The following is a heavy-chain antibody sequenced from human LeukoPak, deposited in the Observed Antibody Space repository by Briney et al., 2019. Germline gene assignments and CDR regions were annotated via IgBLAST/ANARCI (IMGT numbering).Heavy chain of an antibody. Sequence: ASVKVSCKASGYTFTSYAMHWVRPAPGQRLEWMGWINAGKGNTKNSQKFQGRVTITRDTSASTAYMELSSLRSEDTAVYYCARGPRITMVRGVIRFFDYWGQGTLVTVSS. CDR1: GYTFTSYA. V-gene: IGHV1-3*01. D-gene: IGHD3-10*01. J-gene: IGHJ4*02. CDR2: INAGKGNT. CDR3: ARGPRITMVRGVIRFFDY.